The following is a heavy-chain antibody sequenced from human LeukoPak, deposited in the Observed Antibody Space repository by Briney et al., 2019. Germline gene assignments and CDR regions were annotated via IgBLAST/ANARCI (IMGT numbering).Heavy chain of an antibody. D-gene: IGHD5-24*01. J-gene: IGHJ4*02. CDR3: ARGTLGCNFDY. V-gene: IGHV1-46*01. Sequence: GASVKVSCKASGYIFTKYYVHWVRQAPEQGLEWMGIINPSGSITNYAQNFQGRVTMTRDTPMSTVYMELGSLRSEDTAIYYCARGTLGCNFDYWGQGTLVTVSS. CDR1: GYIFTKYY. CDR2: INPSGSIT.